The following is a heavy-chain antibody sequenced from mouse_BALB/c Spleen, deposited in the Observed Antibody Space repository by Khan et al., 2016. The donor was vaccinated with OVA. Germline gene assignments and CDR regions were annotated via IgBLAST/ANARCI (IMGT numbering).Heavy chain of an antibody. V-gene: IGHV1S136*01. CDR1: GYTFTNYV. J-gene: IGHJ3*01. CDR2: INPYNGGT. CDR3: ARGYDFFAY. Sequence: VQLKQSGPELVKPGASVKMSCKASGYTFTNYVLHWVKQKPGQGLEWIGYINPYNGGTKYNEKFKGKATLASDKSSITAYMELSSLTSEDSAVYFCARGYDFFAYWGQGTLVTVSA. D-gene: IGHD2-14*01.